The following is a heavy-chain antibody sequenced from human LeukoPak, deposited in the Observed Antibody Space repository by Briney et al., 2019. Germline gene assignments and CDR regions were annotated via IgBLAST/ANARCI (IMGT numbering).Heavy chain of an antibody. CDR1: GGSISSSSYS. J-gene: IGHJ4*02. D-gene: IGHD4-17*01. CDR2: FYYSGST. CDR3: ARAQGDYGDYDY. Sequence: SETLSLTCTVSGGSISSSSYSWSWIRQPPGKGLEWIGYFYYSGSTNYNPSLKSRVTISVDTSKNQFPLKLSSVTAADTAVYYCARAQGDYGDYDYWGQGTLVTVSS. V-gene: IGHV4-61*01.